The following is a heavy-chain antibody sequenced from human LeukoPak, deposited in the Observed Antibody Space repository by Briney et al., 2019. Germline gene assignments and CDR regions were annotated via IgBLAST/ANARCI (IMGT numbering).Heavy chain of an antibody. CDR1: GYTFTSYG. Sequence: ASVKVSCKASGYTFTSYGISWVRQAPGQGLEWMGWISAYNGNTDYAQKLQGRVTMTTDTSTSTAYMELRSLRSDDTAVYYCARGAAAAREYYYYGMDVWGQGTMVTVSS. J-gene: IGHJ6*02. V-gene: IGHV1-18*01. D-gene: IGHD6-13*01. CDR2: ISAYNGNT. CDR3: ARGAAAAREYYYYGMDV.